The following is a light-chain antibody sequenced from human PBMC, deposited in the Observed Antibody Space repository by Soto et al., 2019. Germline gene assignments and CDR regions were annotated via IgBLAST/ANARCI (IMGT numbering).Light chain of an antibody. CDR3: QPTYSTPYT. CDR1: QRITTY. Sequence: IQMTQSPSSLSASVGDRVTITCRASQRITTYLNWYQQKPGNAPKLLITTAGTLQRGVPSRFSGSGSGTHFTLTIPSLHREDFATYFCQPTYSTPYTFGQGTKLEIK. CDR2: TAG. V-gene: IGKV1-39*01. J-gene: IGKJ2*01.